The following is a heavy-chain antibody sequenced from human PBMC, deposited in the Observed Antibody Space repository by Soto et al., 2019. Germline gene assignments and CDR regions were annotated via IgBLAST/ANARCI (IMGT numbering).Heavy chain of an antibody. J-gene: IGHJ5*02. D-gene: IGHD2-21*01. CDR1: GYTFTSYG. CDR3: GRGEGAYCGGDCYLAIYNWFDP. Sequence: QVQLVQSGAEVKKPGASVKVSCKASGYTFTSYGISWVRQAPGQGLEWLGWISAYNGNTNYAPKLQLRVTMTTDLTTSTAYMELRSLRADDTAVYYCGRGEGAYCGGDCYLAIYNWFDPWGQGTLVTVSS. CDR2: ISAYNGNT. V-gene: IGHV1-18*01.